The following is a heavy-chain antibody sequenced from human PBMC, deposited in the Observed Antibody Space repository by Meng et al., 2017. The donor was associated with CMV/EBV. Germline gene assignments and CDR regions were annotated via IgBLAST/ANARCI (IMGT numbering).Heavy chain of an antibody. CDR3: AREKGDTNYFDS. V-gene: IGHV1-46*01. D-gene: IGHD1-26*01. J-gene: IGHJ4*02. CDR2: INPRGDIT. Sequence: SCKACGYTFRNCYPHWVRQAPGQGLEWMGVINPRGDITTYAQKFQGRVTMTRDTSANTVHMDLSSLGSEDTAVYYCAREKGDTNYFDSWGQGTLVTVSS. CDR1: GYTFRNCY.